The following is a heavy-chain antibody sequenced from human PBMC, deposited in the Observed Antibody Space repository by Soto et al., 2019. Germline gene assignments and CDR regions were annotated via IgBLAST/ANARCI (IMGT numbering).Heavy chain of an antibody. J-gene: IGHJ4*02. CDR1: GFTFDDYG. Sequence: PGGSLRLSCAASGFTFDDYGMSWVRQAPGKGLEWVSGINWNGGSTGYADSVKGRFAISRDNAKNSLYLQMNSLRAEDTALYYCARDPGYSYGTQFYYWGKGTLVTVAS. D-gene: IGHD5-18*01. CDR2: INWNGGST. V-gene: IGHV3-20*04. CDR3: ARDPGYSYGTQFYY.